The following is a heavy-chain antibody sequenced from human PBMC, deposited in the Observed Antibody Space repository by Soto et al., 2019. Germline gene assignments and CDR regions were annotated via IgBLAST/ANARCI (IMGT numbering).Heavy chain of an antibody. Sequence: EVQLLESGGGLVQPGGSLRLSCAASGFTFSSYAMSWVRQAPGKGLEWVSAISGSGGSTYYADSVKGRFTISRDNSKNTLYLQMNSLRAEDTAVYYCAKDHSGSYRLLCYFDYWGQGTLVTVSS. CDR2: ISGSGGST. J-gene: IGHJ4*02. CDR1: GFTFSSYA. V-gene: IGHV3-23*01. CDR3: AKDHSGSYRLLCYFDY. D-gene: IGHD1-26*01.